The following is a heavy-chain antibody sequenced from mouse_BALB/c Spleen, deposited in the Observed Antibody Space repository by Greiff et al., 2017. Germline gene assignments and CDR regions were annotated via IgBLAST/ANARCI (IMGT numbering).Heavy chain of an antibody. CDR1: GYTFTSYD. CDR3: ARSASQGFDY. J-gene: IGHJ2*01. Sequence: QVQLKESGPELVKPGASVKISCKASGYTFTSYDINWVKQRPGQGLEWIGWIYPGDGSTKYNEKFKGKATLAADKSSSTAYMQLSSLTSENSAVYFCARSASQGFDYWGQGTTLTVSS. CDR2: IYPGDGST. V-gene: IGHV1S56*01.